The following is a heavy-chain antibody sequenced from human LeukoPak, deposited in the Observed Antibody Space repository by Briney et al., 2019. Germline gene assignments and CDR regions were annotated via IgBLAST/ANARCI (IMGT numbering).Heavy chain of an antibody. V-gene: IGHV3-7*01. J-gene: IGHJ1*01. CDR2: IKPDGTEN. Sequence: GGSLRLSCAASGFTLSSFWMTWVRQAPGEGLEWVANIKPDGTENYYVDSVKGRFTISRNNANNSLYLQMNGLRTEDTAVYYCATQKADLITMVRGIIAFWGQGTLVTVSS. D-gene: IGHD3-10*01. CDR1: GFTLSSFW. CDR3: ATQKADLITMVRGIIAF.